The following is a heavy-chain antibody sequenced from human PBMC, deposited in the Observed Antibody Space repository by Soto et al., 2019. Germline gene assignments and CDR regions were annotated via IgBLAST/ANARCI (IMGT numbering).Heavy chain of an antibody. D-gene: IGHD3-3*01. V-gene: IGHV3-30-3*01. CDR2: ISYDVSNK. CDR3: ARDTPDSAPTWYYDFWSGYYTFYYYGMDV. Sequence: PGGSLRLSCAASGFTFSSYAMHWVRQAPGKGLEWVAVISYDVSNKYYADSVKGRFTISRDNSKNTLYLQMNSLRAEDTAVYYCARDTPDSAPTWYYDFWSGYYTFYYYGMDVWGQGTRVTVSS. CDR1: GFTFSSYA. J-gene: IGHJ6*02.